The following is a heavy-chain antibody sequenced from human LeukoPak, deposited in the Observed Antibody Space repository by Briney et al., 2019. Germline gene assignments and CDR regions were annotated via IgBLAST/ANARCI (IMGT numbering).Heavy chain of an antibody. V-gene: IGHV3-21*04. CDR2: ISSNSDYI. J-gene: IGHJ5*02. D-gene: IGHD6-13*01. Sequence: GGSLRLSCAASGFTFSSYHINWVRQAPGKGLEWVSSISSNSDYIYYADSVKGRLTISRDNAKKSLYLQMNSLRAEDTAVYYCARDLAAGPGPWGQGTLVTVSS. CDR3: ARDLAAGPGP. CDR1: GFTFSSYH.